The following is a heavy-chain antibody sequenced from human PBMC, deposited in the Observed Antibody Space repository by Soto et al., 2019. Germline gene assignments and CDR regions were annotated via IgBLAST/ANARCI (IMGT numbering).Heavy chain of an antibody. V-gene: IGHV3-23*01. CDR1: GFTFMTSA. CDR3: AKDLLFDP. J-gene: IGHJ5*02. CDR2: ISGSGST. Sequence: GGSLRLSCEACGFTFMTSAMKWVRQAPGKGLESVALISGSGSTFYTDSVKGRLAISRDNSKNRVYLQMNGLRADDTAVYFCAKDLLFDPRGQGTLVTVSS.